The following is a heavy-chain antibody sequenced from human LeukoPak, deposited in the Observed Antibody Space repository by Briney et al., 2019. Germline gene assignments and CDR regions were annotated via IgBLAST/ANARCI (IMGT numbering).Heavy chain of an antibody. CDR3: AKTVGVNFFDY. Sequence: PGGSLRLSCAASGFTFGTYAMSWVRRAPGKGLEWVSSISGSGVSTFYADSVKGRFTISRDNSKNTLYLQMHSLRGEDTAMYYCAKTVGVNFFDYWSQGTLVTVSS. CDR1: GFTFGTYA. D-gene: IGHD1-26*01. V-gene: IGHV3-23*01. J-gene: IGHJ4*02. CDR2: ISGSGVST.